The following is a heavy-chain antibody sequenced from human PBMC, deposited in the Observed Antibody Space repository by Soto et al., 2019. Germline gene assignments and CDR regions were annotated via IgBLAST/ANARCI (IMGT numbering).Heavy chain of an antibody. V-gene: IGHV4-59*01. CDR3: ARAGSTWRYFFDY. CDR2: VYYSGTT. J-gene: IGHJ4*02. Sequence: PSETLSLTCXVSGGSISSYYWTWIRQPPGKGLEWVGYVYYSGTTYYNPSLQSRVTISVDTSKNQFSLKVKSVTAADTAIYYCARAGSTWRYFFDYWGQGSLVTVSS. CDR1: GGSISSYY. D-gene: IGHD6-13*01.